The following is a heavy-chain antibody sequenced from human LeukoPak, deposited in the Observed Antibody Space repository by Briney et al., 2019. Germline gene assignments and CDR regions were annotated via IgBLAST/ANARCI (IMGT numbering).Heavy chain of an antibody. CDR2: IYYSGST. J-gene: IGHJ3*02. CDR1: GDSISSYY. D-gene: IGHD6-19*01. Sequence: PSETLSLTCTVSGDSISSYYWSWIRQPPGKGLEWIGYIYYSGSTNYNPSLKSRVTISVDTSKNQFSLKLSSVTAADTAVYYCASREQWLEGRPFDIWGQGTMVTVSS. V-gene: IGHV4-59*08. CDR3: ASREQWLEGRPFDI.